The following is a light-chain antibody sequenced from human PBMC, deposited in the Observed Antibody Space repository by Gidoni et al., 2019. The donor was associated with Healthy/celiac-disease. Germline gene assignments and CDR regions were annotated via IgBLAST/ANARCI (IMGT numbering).Light chain of an antibody. CDR1: QSISSW. CDR2: KAS. Sequence: DIQMTQSPSTLSASVGDRGTITCRASQSISSWLAWYQQKPGKAPKLLIYKASSLESGFPSRLSGSGSGTEFTLTISSLQPDDFATYYCQQYNSYSWTFGQGTKVEIK. V-gene: IGKV1-5*03. J-gene: IGKJ1*01. CDR3: QQYNSYSWT.